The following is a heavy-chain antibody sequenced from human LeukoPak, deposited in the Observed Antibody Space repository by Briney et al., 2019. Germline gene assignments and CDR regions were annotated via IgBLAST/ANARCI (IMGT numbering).Heavy chain of an antibody. CDR2: INHSGST. J-gene: IGHJ5*02. V-gene: IGHV4-34*01. CDR3: ARDLPTVTRTLDWFDP. Sequence: PSEILSLTCAVYGGSFSGYYWSWIRQPPGKGLEWIGEINHSGSTNYNPSLKSRVTISVDTSKNQFSLKLSSVTAADTAVYYCARDLPTVTRTLDWFDPWGQGTLVTVSS. CDR1: GGSFSGYY. D-gene: IGHD4-17*01.